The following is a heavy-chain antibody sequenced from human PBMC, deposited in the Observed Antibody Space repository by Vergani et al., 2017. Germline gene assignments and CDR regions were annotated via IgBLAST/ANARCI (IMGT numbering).Heavy chain of an antibody. J-gene: IGHJ6*02. Sequence: QVQLVQSGAEVKKPGASVKVSCKASGYTFTSYYMHWVRQAPGQGLEWMGIINPSGGSTSYAQKFQGRVTMTRDTSTSTVYMKLSSVTAADTAVYYCARGAXDYGDYVGDYYYYGMDVWGQGTTVTVSS. CDR3: ARGAXDYGDYVGDYYYYGMDV. CDR1: GYTFTSYY. D-gene: IGHD4-17*01. CDR2: INPSGGST. V-gene: IGHV1-46*01.